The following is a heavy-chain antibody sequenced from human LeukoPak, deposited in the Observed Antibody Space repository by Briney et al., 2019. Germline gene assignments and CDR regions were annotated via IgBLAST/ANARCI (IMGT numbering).Heavy chain of an antibody. D-gene: IGHD2-2*01. J-gene: IGHJ5*02. V-gene: IGHV4-59*08. CDR1: GGSIGSYY. Sequence: SETLSLTCTVSGGSIGSYYWNRIRQPPGKGLEWIGYIYSSGDTNYNPSLKSRVTISVDTSENQFSLKLSSVTAADTAVYHCARSPSTVNWFDPWGQGTLVTVSS. CDR2: IYSSGDT. CDR3: ARSPSTVNWFDP.